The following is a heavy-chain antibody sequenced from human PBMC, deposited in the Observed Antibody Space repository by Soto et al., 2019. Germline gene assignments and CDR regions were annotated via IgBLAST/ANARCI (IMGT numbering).Heavy chain of an antibody. J-gene: IGHJ6*02. V-gene: IGHV3-33*01. D-gene: IGHD3-10*01. CDR3: ARDRGVQGYYYGMDV. Sequence: SLRLSCAASGFTFSSYGMHWVRQAPGKGLEWVAAIWYDGSNKYYADSVKGRFTISRDNSKNTLYLQMNSLRAKDTAVYYCARDRGVQGYYYGMDVWGQGTTVTVSS. CDR1: GFTFSSYG. CDR2: IWYDGSNK.